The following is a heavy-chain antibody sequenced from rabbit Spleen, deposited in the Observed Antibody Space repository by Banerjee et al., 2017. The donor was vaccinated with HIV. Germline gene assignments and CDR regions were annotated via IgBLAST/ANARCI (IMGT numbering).Heavy chain of an antibody. CDR2: IYAGSSGST. CDR3: ARDLASVIGWNFNL. CDR1: GFSFSSGYD. D-gene: IGHD4-1*01. Sequence: QSLEESGGGLVKPGASLTLTCKASGFSFSSGYDMCWVRQAPGKGLEWIGCIYAGSSGSTYYATWAKGRFTISRPWSPTVTLQMTSLTAADTATYFCARDLASVIGWNFNLWGPGPLVTVS. V-gene: IGHV1S40*01. J-gene: IGHJ4*01.